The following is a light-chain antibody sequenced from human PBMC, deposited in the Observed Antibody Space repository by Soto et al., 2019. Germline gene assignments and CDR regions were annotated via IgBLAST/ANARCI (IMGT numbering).Light chain of an antibody. CDR2: QVS. CDR1: VSDVGGYNY. J-gene: IGLJ1*01. V-gene: IGLV2-8*01. CDR3: MSYAGGNRFV. Sequence: QSVLTQPPAASVSPGQSVTISCAGTVSDVGGYNYVSWYQQHPGKVPQLMIYQVSKRPSGVPDRFSASKSDTTASLTISGLQAEDEGDYYCMSYAGGNRFVFGTGTKLTVL.